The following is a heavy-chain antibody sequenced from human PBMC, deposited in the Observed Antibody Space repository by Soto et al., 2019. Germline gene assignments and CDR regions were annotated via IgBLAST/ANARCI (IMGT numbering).Heavy chain of an antibody. V-gene: IGHV1-69*02. Sequence: QVQLVQSGAEVRKPGSSVEVSCMASGSTFSSYTVNWVRQAPGQGLEWIGRIIPVLGVTHYARRFQGRGTITADRSKKTAYMELTSLTSEDTAVYYCARRRYWGVDCYNKFYYGMDVWGQCTTVTVSS. D-gene: IGHD2-21*02. CDR3: ARRRYWGVDCYNKFYYGMDV. J-gene: IGHJ6*02. CDR2: IIPVLGVT. CDR1: GSTFSSYT.